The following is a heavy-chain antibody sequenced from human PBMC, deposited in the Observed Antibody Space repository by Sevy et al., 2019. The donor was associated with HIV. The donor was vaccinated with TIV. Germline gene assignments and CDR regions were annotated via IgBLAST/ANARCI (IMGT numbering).Heavy chain of an antibody. CDR1: GYTLTQLS. CDR3: ATTKDYYESSGYPFDY. Sequence: ASVKVSCKVSGYTLTQLSMNWVRQAPGKGLEWMGSLDPEDGETIYAQKFQGRVTMTEDRSTDTAYMDLSSLRSEDTAVYYCATTKDYYESSGYPFDYWGQGTLVIVSS. D-gene: IGHD3-22*01. J-gene: IGHJ4*02. V-gene: IGHV1-24*01. CDR2: LDPEDGET.